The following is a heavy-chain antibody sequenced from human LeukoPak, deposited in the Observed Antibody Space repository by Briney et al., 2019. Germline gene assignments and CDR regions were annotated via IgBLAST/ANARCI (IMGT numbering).Heavy chain of an antibody. CDR2: IYPNSGAT. J-gene: IGHJ4*02. D-gene: IGHD2-8*01. CDR3: ARDGVSTTPDFDY. Sequence: ASVKVSCKTSGYTFTAYYMYWLRQAPGQGLECMGWIYPNSGATGYAQNFQGGVTMTRDTSVSTIYMELSRLRSDDTAVYYCARDGVSTTPDFDYWGQGTLVTVSS. V-gene: IGHV1-2*02. CDR1: GYTFTAYY.